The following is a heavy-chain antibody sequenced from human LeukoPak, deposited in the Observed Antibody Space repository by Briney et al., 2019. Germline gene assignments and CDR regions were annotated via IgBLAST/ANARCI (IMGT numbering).Heavy chain of an antibody. V-gene: IGHV4-59*11. Sequence: PSETLSLTCTVSGGSISSHYWSWIRQPPGKGLEWIGCIYYSGSTNYNPSLKSRVTISVDTSKNQFSLKLSSVTAADTAVYYCAREAAAGFDYWGQGTLVTVSS. J-gene: IGHJ4*02. CDR2: IYYSGST. CDR1: GGSISSHY. D-gene: IGHD6-13*01. CDR3: AREAAAGFDY.